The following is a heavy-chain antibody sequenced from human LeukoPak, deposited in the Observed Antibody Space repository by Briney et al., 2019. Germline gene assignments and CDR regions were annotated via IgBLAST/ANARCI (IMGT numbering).Heavy chain of an antibody. V-gene: IGHV4-34*01. CDR3: ASSYDSSDYFDY. D-gene: IGHD3-22*01. J-gene: IGHJ4*02. CDR2: INHSGST. Sequence: SETLSLTCAVYGGSFSGYYWSWIRQPPGKGLEWIGEINHSGSTYYNPSLKSRVTISVDTSKNQFSLKLSSVTAADTAVYYCASSYDSSDYFDYWGQGTLVTVSS. CDR1: GGSFSGYY.